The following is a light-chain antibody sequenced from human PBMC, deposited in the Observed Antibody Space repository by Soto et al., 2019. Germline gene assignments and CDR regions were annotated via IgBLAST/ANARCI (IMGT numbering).Light chain of an antibody. J-gene: IGKJ1*01. CDR3: QQYKDWPHT. Sequence: EFVLTQSPGTLSLSPGERATLSCRASQRVSSNLAWYQQKPGQAPRLLTYAASTRATGFPARFSGSGSGTEFTLTISSLQSEDFAVYYCQQYKDWPHTFGQGTKV. V-gene: IGKV3-15*01. CDR2: AAS. CDR1: QRVSSN.